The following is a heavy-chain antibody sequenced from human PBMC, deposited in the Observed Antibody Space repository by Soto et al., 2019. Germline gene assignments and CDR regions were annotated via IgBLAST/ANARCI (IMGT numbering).Heavy chain of an antibody. V-gene: IGHV1-46*01. Sequence: GASAEVCWEACGDGFASYYMRWARQAPGQGLEWMGMINPSGGSTSYAQKFQGRVTMTRDTSTSTVYMELSSLRSEDTAVYYCARPGTTVPHDAFDIWGQGTMVPVS. J-gene: IGHJ3*02. CDR1: GDGFASYY. CDR2: INPSGGST. D-gene: IGHD4-4*01. CDR3: ARPGTTVPHDAFDI.